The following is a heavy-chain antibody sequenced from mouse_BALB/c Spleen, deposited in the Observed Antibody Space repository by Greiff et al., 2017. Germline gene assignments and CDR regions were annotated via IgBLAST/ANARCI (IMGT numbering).Heavy chain of an antibody. CDR3: ARDYGSRGEFDY. CDR1: GFTFSSYT. CDR2: ISNGGGST. J-gene: IGHJ2*01. D-gene: IGHD1-1*01. Sequence: EVKLMESGGGLVQPGGSLKLSCAASGFTFSSYTMSWVRQTPEKRLEWVAYISNGGGSTYYPVTVKGRFTISRDNAKNTLYLQMSSLKSEDTAMYYCARDYGSRGEFDYWGQGTTLTVSS. V-gene: IGHV5-12-2*01.